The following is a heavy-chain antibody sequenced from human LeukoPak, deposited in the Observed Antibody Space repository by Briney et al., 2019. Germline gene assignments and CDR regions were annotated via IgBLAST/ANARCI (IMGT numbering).Heavy chain of an antibody. V-gene: IGHV1-2*02. CDR3: ARVGPGLFDY. CDR1: GYSFPTSG. J-gene: IGHJ4*02. CDR2: INPNSGGT. D-gene: IGHD1-14*01. Sequence: ASVKVSCKASGYSFPTSGITWVRQAPGQGLEWMGWINPNSGGTNYAQKFQGRVTMTRDTSISTAYMELSRLRSDDTAVYYCARVGPGLFDYWGQGTLVTVSS.